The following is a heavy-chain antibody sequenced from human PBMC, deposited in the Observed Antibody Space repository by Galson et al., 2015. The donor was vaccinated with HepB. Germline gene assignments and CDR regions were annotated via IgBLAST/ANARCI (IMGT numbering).Heavy chain of an antibody. V-gene: IGHV3-48*01. CDR1: GFTFSSYS. D-gene: IGHD2-15*01. J-gene: IGHJ1*01. CDR3: ARDYGLGYCSGGSCYSDYFQH. CDR2: ISSSSSTI. Sequence: SLRLSCAASGFTFSSYSMNWVRQAPGKGLEWVSYISSSSSTIYYADSVKGRFTISRDNAKNSLYLQMNSLRAEDTAVYYCARDYGLGYCSGGSCYSDYFQHWGQGTLVTVSS.